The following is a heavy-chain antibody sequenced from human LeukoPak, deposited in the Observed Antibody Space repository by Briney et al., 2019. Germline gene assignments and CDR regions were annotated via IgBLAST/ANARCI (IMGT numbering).Heavy chain of an antibody. CDR2: ISWNSGNI. Sequence: GRSLRLSCAASGFTFDDFAMHWVRQPPGKGLEWVSGISWNSGNIVYADSVKGRFTISGDNAKNSLYLQMNSLRAEDTALYYCAKGRSIAVATTLGYWGQGTLVTVSS. J-gene: IGHJ4*02. CDR3: AKGRSIAVATTLGY. D-gene: IGHD6-19*01. V-gene: IGHV3-9*01. CDR1: GFTFDDFA.